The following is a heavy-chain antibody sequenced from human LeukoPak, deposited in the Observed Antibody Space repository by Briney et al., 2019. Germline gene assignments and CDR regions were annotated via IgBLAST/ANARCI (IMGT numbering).Heavy chain of an antibody. V-gene: IGHV1-2*02. J-gene: IGHJ4*02. CDR3: ARASPSYSSVDY. CDR2: INPNSGGT. D-gene: IGHD3-10*01. CDR1: GYTFTGYY. Sequence: ASVKVSCKASGYTFTGYYMHWVGQAPGQGLEWMGWINPNSGGTNYAQKLQGRVTMTRDTSISTAYMELSRLRSDDTAVYYCARASPSYSSVDYWGQGTLVTVSS.